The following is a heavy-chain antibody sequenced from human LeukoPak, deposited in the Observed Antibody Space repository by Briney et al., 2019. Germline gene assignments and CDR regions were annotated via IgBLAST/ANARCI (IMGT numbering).Heavy chain of an antibody. CDR1: GGSISSYY. Sequence: SETLSLTCTVSGGSISSYYWSWIRKPPGKGLEWIGYIYYSGSTNYNPSLKSRVTISVDTSKNQFSLKLSSVTAADTAVYYCAMSRYDFGAAFDIWGQGTMVTVSS. J-gene: IGHJ3*02. CDR3: AMSRYDFGAAFDI. CDR2: IYYSGST. V-gene: IGHV4-59*01. D-gene: IGHD3-3*01.